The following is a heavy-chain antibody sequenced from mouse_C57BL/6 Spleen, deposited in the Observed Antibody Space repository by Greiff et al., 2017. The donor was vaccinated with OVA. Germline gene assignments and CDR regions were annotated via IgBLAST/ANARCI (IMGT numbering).Heavy chain of an antibody. CDR3: AILTTVVDYWYFDV. J-gene: IGHJ1*03. D-gene: IGHD1-1*01. V-gene: IGHV1-64*01. Sequence: VQLQQPGAELVKPGASVKLSCKASGYTFTSYWMHWVKQRPGQGLEWIGMIHPNSGSTNYNEKFKSKATLTVGKSSSTAYMQLSSLTSEDSAVYYCAILTTVVDYWYFDVWGTGTTVTVSS. CDR1: GYTFTSYW. CDR2: IHPNSGST.